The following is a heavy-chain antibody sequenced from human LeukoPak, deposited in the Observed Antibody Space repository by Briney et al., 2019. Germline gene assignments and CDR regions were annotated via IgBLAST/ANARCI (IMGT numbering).Heavy chain of an antibody. CDR2: IPFSGDRT. Sequence: GRSLRLSCAASIFTFSSYSMIWVRQAPAKALEWVSSIPFSGDRTYYAASVKGRFTISRDDSKNTLYLQMNSLRAEDTAVYHCAKVTGATHLWGQGTLVTVSS. CDR3: AKVTGATHL. J-gene: IGHJ5*02. D-gene: IGHD1-20*01. V-gene: IGHV3-23*01. CDR1: IFTFSSYS.